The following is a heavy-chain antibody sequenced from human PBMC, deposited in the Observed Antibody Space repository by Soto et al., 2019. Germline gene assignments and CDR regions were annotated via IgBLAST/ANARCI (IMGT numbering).Heavy chain of an antibody. J-gene: IGHJ4*02. CDR2: IYYSGST. CDR1: GGSISSYY. V-gene: IGHV4-59*08. D-gene: IGHD1-26*01. Sequence: PSETLSLTCTVSGGSISSYYWSWIRQPPGKGLEWIGYIYYSGSTNYNPSLKSRVTISVDTSKNQFSLKLSSVTAADTAVYYCARHKTSGSPHDYWGQGTLVTVSS. CDR3: ARHKTSGSPHDY.